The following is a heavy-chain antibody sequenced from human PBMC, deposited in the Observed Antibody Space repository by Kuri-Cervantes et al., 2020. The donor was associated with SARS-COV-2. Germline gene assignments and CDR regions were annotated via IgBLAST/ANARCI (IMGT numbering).Heavy chain of an antibody. V-gene: IGHV3-7*04. CDR1: GFTLSYRC. CDR2: IKADGGEM. D-gene: IGHD3-16*01. CDR3: AWGRRWTFDI. J-gene: IGHJ3*02. Sequence: GGSLRLSCAASGFTLSYRCMAWFRQAPGKGLEWVAAIKADGGEMVYVDSAKGRFTISRDNAKNTVFLQMNSVRIEDTSLYFCAWGRRWTFDIWGRGTMVTVSS.